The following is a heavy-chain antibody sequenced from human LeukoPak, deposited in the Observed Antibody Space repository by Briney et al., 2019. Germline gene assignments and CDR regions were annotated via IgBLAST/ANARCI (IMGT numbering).Heavy chain of an antibody. CDR3: ASGYSSGWSPEGYYYYGMDV. CDR1: EFTFDNYA. Sequence: GSLRLSCAASEFTFDNYAMSWVRQAPGKGLEWVSYISSSGSTIYYADSVKGRFTISRDNAKNSLYLQMNSLRAEDTAVYYCASGYSSGWSPEGYYYYGMDVWGQGTTVTVSS. CDR2: ISSSGSTI. J-gene: IGHJ6*02. D-gene: IGHD6-19*01. V-gene: IGHV3-11*01.